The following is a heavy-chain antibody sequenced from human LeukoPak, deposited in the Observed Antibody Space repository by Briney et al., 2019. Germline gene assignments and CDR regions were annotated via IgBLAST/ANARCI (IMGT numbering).Heavy chain of an antibody. CDR1: GYTFTGYY. D-gene: IGHD3-3*01. CDR2: INPNSGGT. Sequence: APVKVSCKTSGYTFTGYYMHWVRQAPGQGLEWMGWINPNSGGTNYAQKFRGRFTMTRDTSISTAYMELSSLTSDDTAVYYCARGPPGVLRFLEWSSPLDYWGQGTLVTVSS. J-gene: IGHJ4*02. V-gene: IGHV1-2*02. CDR3: ARGPPGVLRFLEWSSPLDY.